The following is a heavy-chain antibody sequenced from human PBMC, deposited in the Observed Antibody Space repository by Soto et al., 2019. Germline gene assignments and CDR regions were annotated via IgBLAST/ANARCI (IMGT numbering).Heavy chain of an antibody. V-gene: IGHV3-23*01. J-gene: IGHJ4*02. CDR2: NIGGGSKT. Sequence: PGGSLRLSCAGSGFIFRNHAMSWVRQAAGQGLEWVAHNIGGGSKTKYADSVKGRFTISRDDSKNRVYLHMSTLRAEDRGPYYCARDQGYHGLQYIDNRRQG. CDR1: GFIFRNHA. CDR3: ARDQGYHGLQYIDN. D-gene: IGHD5-18*01.